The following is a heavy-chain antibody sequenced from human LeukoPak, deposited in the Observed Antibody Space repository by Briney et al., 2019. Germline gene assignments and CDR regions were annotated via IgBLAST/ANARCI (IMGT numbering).Heavy chain of an antibody. CDR3: TTYSSGSCPF. D-gene: IGHD6-19*01. CDR1: GITFSNAR. V-gene: IGHV3-15*01. J-gene: IGHJ4*02. Sequence: GGSLRLSCAASGITFSNARMTWVRQAPGKGLEWVGRIYRSSNGETTDYGAPVKGRFTMSRDESKNTLYLQMNGLKTEDTAAYYCTTYSSGSCPFWGQGTLVTVSS. CDR2: IYRSSNGETT.